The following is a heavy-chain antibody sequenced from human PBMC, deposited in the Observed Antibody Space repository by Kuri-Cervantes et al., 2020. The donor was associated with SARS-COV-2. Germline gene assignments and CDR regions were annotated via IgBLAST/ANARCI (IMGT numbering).Heavy chain of an antibody. CDR1: GFTFTSSA. D-gene: IGHD4-23*01. V-gene: IGHV1-58*01. CDR2: IVVGSGNT. Sequence: SVKVSCKASGFTFTSSAVQWVRQARGQRLEWIGWIVVGSGNTNYAQKFQERVTITRDMSTSTAYMELSSLRSEDTAVYYCAKDRATVVTRAFDIWGQGTMVTVSS. J-gene: IGHJ3*02. CDR3: AKDRATVVTRAFDI.